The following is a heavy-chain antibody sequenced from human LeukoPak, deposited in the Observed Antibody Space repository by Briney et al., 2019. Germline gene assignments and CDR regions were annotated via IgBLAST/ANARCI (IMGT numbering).Heavy chain of an antibody. CDR2: INPNSGGT. Sequence: ASVKVSCKASGYTFTGYYMHWVRQAPGQGLEWMGWINPNSGGTNYAQKFQGRVTMTRDTSISTAYMELSRLRSDDTAVYYCAREGSGSYYYYYYMDVWGKGTTVTISS. CDR3: AREGSGSYYYYYYMDV. D-gene: IGHD1-26*01. V-gene: IGHV1-2*02. J-gene: IGHJ6*03. CDR1: GYTFTGYY.